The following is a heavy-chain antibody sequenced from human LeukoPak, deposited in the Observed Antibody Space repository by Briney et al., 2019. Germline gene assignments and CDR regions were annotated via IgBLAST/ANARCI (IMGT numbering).Heavy chain of an antibody. CDR3: ARARCSSTSCYWGFMSWFDP. J-gene: IGHJ5*02. CDR2: IYYSGST. Sequence: SETLSLTCTVSGGSISSYYWSWIRQPPGKGLEWIGYIYYSGSTNYNPSLKSRVTTSVDTSKNQFSLKLSSVTAADTAVYYCARARCSSTSCYWGFMSWFDPWGQGTLVTVSS. V-gene: IGHV4-59*01. D-gene: IGHD2-2*01. CDR1: GGSISSYY.